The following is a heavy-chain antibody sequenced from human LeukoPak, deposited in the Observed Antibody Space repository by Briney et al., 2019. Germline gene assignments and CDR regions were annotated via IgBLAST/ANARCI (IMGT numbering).Heavy chain of an antibody. J-gene: IGHJ6*02. D-gene: IGHD1-14*01. CDR1: GGSFSIYY. CDR3: ARIMNHGAYLYYGLDV. CDR2: TYYSGST. Sequence: SDTVSLTCTVSGGSFSIYYWSCIRQPPGKGLVGVGYTYYSGSTNYNPSIKSRVTMSLDTSKNQFSLKLSSVTAADTAVYYCARIMNHGAYLYYGLDVWGQGTMVTVSS. V-gene: IGHV4-59*07.